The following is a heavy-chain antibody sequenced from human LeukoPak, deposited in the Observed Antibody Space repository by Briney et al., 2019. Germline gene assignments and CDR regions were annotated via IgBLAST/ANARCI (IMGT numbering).Heavy chain of an antibody. V-gene: IGHV1-2*02. J-gene: IGHJ4*02. CDR2: INPNSGGT. CDR1: GYTFSDYY. CDR3: ARGSGLVGATTGLDY. D-gene: IGHD1-26*01. Sequence: ASVKVSCKASGYTFSDYYIHWVRQAPGQGLEWMGWINPNSGGTNYAQKFQGRVTMTRDTSISTAYMELSRLRSDDTAVYYCARGSGLVGATTGLDYWGQGTLVTVSS.